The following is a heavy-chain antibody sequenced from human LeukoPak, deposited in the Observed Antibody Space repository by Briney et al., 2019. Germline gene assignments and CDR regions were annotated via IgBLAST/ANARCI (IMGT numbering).Heavy chain of an antibody. J-gene: IGHJ4*02. D-gene: IGHD3-10*01. CDR3: ARDLPPYYYGSGRGPFDY. CDR2: IWYDASNK. CDR1: GFTFSSYG. V-gene: IGHV3-33*01. Sequence: GGSLRLSCAASGFTFSSYGMHWVRQAPGKGLEWVAFIWYDASNKYYADSVKGRFTISRDNAKNSLYLQMNSLRAEDTAVYYCARDLPPYYYGSGRGPFDYWGQGTLVTVSS.